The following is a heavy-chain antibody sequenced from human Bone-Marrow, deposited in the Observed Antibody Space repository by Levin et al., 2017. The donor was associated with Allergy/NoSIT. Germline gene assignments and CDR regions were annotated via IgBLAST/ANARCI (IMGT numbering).Heavy chain of an antibody. CDR3: ARDLGSGWYSYYYYGMDV. J-gene: IGHJ6*02. CDR2: INPNSGGT. V-gene: IGHV1-2*02. D-gene: IGHD6-19*01. Sequence: ASVKVSCKASGYTFTGYYMHWVRQAPGQGLEWMGWINPNSGGTNYAQKFQGRVTMTRDTSISTAYMELSRLRSDDTAVYYCARDLGSGWYSYYYYGMDVWGQGTTVTVSS. CDR1: GYTFTGYY.